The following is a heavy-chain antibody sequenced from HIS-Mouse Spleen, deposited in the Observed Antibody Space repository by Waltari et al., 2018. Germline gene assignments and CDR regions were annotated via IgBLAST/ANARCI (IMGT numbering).Heavy chain of an antibody. CDR3: ANSPGLGYRVVATMGMGY. Sequence: QVQLVEFGGGVVQPGRSLRLSCAASGFTFSSYGMHWVRQAPGKGLEGVAVISYDGSNKYYADSVKGRFTISRDNSKNTLYLQMNSLRAEDTAVYYCANSPGLGYRVVATMGMGYWGQGTLVTVSS. CDR1: GFTFSSYG. D-gene: IGHD5-12*01. V-gene: IGHV3-30*18. CDR2: ISYDGSNK. J-gene: IGHJ4*02.